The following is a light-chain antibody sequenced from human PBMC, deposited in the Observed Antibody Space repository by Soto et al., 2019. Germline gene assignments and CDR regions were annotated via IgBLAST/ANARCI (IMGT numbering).Light chain of an antibody. V-gene: IGKV3D-15*01. CDR1: QSVNSGN. Sequence: EIVLTQSPATLSLSPGQRATLSCRASQSVNSGNLAWYQQKPGQAPRLLIYGTSNRATGIPDRFSGSGSGTEFTLTISSLQSEDFALYYCQQYNDWPLTFGQGTKVDIK. J-gene: IGKJ1*01. CDR2: GTS. CDR3: QQYNDWPLT.